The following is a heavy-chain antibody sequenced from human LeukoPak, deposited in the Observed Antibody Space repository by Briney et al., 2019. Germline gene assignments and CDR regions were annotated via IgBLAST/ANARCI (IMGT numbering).Heavy chain of an antibody. CDR3: ARDSAVGFDP. J-gene: IGHJ5*02. D-gene: IGHD3-10*01. CDR1: GGSIGSYY. V-gene: IGHV4-59*12. Sequence: SETLSLTCTVSGGSIGSYYWSWIRQPPGKGLEWIGTIYYRGNTYYNPSLRSRVSISVDTSKNQFSLSLRSVTAADTAVYYCARDSAVGFDPWGQGTLVTVSS. CDR2: IYYRGNT.